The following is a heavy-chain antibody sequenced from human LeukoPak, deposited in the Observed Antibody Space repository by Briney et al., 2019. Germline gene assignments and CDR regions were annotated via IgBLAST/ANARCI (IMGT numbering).Heavy chain of an antibody. V-gene: IGHV3-74*01. Sequence: GGSLRLSCAASGFTLSNHWMHWVRQAPGKGLVWISRINHHGTITNYADSVNGRFTISRDNAKNSLYLQMNSLRAEDTAVYYCARLSPACSSTSCYSWGQGTLVTVSS. J-gene: IGHJ5*02. CDR3: ARLSPACSSTSCYS. CDR1: GFTLSNHW. D-gene: IGHD2-2*01. CDR2: INHHGTIT.